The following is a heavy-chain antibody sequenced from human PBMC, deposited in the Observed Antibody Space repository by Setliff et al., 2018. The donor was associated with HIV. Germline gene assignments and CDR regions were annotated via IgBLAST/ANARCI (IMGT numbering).Heavy chain of an antibody. V-gene: IGHV4-61*09. CDR3: ARQMPGVRGVIVASIDY. D-gene: IGHD3-10*01. CDR2: IYTSGST. CDR1: GGSISSGSYY. Sequence: SETLSLTCSISGGSISSGSYYWSWIRQPAGKGLEWIGHIYTSGSTYHNPSLKSRVTISVDTSNNQFALKLSSVTAADTAVYYCARQMPGVRGVIVASIDYWGQGTLVTVSS. J-gene: IGHJ4*02.